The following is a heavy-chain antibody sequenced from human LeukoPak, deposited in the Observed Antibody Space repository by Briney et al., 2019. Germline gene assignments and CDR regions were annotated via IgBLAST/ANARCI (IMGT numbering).Heavy chain of an antibody. Sequence: GGSLRLSCAAPGFTFSSYSMSWVRQAPGKGLEWVSSIRSSSSYIYYSDSAKGRFTISRENAKNSLYLQLNSLIAEDTAVYYCARRDSYGLFWGQGTLVTVSS. CDR1: GFTFSSYS. J-gene: IGHJ4*02. V-gene: IGHV3-21*01. CDR3: ARRDSYGLF. CDR2: IRSSSSYI. D-gene: IGHD5-18*01.